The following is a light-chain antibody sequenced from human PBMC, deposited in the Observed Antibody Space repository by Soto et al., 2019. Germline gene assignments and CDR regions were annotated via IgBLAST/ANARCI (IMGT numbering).Light chain of an antibody. V-gene: IGKV3-15*01. CDR3: QQFGDWPS. CDR2: DSS. CDR1: QSVSSH. J-gene: IGKJ1*01. Sequence: EIVLTQSPGTLSLSPGESATLSCRASQSVSSHVVWYQQKPGQAPRLLISDSSTRAAGIPARFSGSGSGTEFTLTISSLQSDDSAIYYCQQFGDWPSFGLGTKVDI.